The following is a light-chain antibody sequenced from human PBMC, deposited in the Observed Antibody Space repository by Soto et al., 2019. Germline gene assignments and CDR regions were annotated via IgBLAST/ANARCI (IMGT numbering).Light chain of an antibody. CDR1: QSVSRF. CDR2: DAS. CDR3: QQYKNWPPLT. V-gene: IGKV3-11*01. J-gene: IGKJ4*01. Sequence: EVVLTQSPATLSLSPGERATLSCRASQSVSRFLAWYQQKPGQAPRLLIFDASNRATGIPARFSASGSGTDFTLTISSLQSEDFAVYYCQQYKNWPPLTFGGGTKVEIK.